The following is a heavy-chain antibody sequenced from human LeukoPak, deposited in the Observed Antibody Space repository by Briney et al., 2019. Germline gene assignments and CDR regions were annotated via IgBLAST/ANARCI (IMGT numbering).Heavy chain of an antibody. CDR2: ISAYNGNT. J-gene: IGHJ6*02. D-gene: IGHD6-19*01. CDR3: AREVAVAGPDFDYCGMDV. Sequence: ASVKVSCKASGYTFTSYGISWVRQAPGQGLEWMGWISAYNGNTNYAQKLQGRVTMTTDTSTSTAYMELRSLRSDDTAVYYCAREVAVAGPDFDYCGMDVWGQGTTVTVSS. CDR1: GYTFTSYG. V-gene: IGHV1-18*01.